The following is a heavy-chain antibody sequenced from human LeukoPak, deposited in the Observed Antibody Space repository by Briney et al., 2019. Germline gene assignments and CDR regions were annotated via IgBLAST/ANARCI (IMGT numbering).Heavy chain of an antibody. V-gene: IGHV1-69*05. J-gene: IGHJ3*02. Sequence: SVKVSCKVSGGTFNNYAIHWVRQAPGQGLEWMGRIFPIFNTADYAQKFQGRVTITTDESTNTAYMELSSLRSEDTAMYYCARDITGSSDFFNDAFDIWGLGTEVTVSS. D-gene: IGHD2-2*01. CDR1: GGTFNNYA. CDR2: IFPIFNTA. CDR3: ARDITGSSDFFNDAFDI.